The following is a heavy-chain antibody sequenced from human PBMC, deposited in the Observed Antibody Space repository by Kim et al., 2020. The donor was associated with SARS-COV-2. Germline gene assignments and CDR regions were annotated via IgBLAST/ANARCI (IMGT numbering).Heavy chain of an antibody. CDR2: INTNTGNP. Sequence: ASVKVSCKASGYTFTSYAMNWVRQAPGQGLEWMGWINTNTGNPTYAQGFTGRFVFSLDTSVSTAYLQISSLKAEDTAVYYCARGRKLVRSGWNEEERPFDYWGQGTLVTVSS. CDR3: ARGRKLVRSGWNEEERPFDY. CDR1: GYTFTSYA. J-gene: IGHJ4*02. V-gene: IGHV7-4-1*02. D-gene: IGHD6-13*01.